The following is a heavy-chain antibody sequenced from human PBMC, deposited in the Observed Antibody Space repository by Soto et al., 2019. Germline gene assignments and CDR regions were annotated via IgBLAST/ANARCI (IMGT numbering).Heavy chain of an antibody. Sequence: QVQLVQSGAEVKKPGSSVKVSCKASGGTFSSYAISWVRQAPGQGLEWMGGIIPIFGTANYAQKFQGRVTITADESTSTAYMELSSLRSEDTAVYYCARDGQWLVQEHFQHWGQGTLVTVSS. CDR2: IIPIFGTA. CDR1: GGTFSSYA. J-gene: IGHJ1*01. D-gene: IGHD6-19*01. CDR3: ARDGQWLVQEHFQH. V-gene: IGHV1-69*12.